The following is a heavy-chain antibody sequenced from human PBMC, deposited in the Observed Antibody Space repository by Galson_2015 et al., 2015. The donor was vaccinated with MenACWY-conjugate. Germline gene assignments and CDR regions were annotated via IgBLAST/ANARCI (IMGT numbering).Heavy chain of an antibody. D-gene: IGHD2-2*02. Sequence: ETLSLTCAVSGGSISSSNWWSWVRQPPGKGLEWIGEIYHSGSTNYNPSLKSRVTISVDKSKNQFSLKLSSVTAADTAVYYCARINEYQLLYGGSSWYFELWGRGTLVTVSS. CDR2: IYHSGST. CDR3: ARINEYQLLYGGSSWYFEL. CDR1: GGSISSSNW. J-gene: IGHJ2*01. V-gene: IGHV4-4*02.